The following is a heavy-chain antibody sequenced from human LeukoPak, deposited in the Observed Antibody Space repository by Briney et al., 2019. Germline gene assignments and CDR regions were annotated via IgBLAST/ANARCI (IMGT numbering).Heavy chain of an antibody. Sequence: SETLSLTCSVSGDSMSHYYWSWIRQPPGKGLEWIGSIYYSGSTYYNPSLKSRVTISVDTSKNQFSLKLSSVTAADTAVYYCARQRDGFLDYWGQGTLVTVSS. CDR3: ARQRDGFLDY. CDR2: IYYSGST. D-gene: IGHD5-24*01. CDR1: GDSMSHYY. V-gene: IGHV4-39*01. J-gene: IGHJ4*02.